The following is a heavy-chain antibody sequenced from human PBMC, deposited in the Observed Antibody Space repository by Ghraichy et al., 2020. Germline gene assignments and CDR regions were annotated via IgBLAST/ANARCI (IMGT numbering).Heavy chain of an antibody. D-gene: IGHD3-10*01. V-gene: IGHV1-3*01. CDR2: INAGNGNT. CDR3: ARVRRILWSNLTYYYGMDV. CDR1: GYTFTSYA. J-gene: IGHJ6*02. Sequence: ASVKVSCKASGYTFTSYAMHWVRQAPGQRLEWMGWINAGNGNTKYSQKFQGRVTITRDTSASTAYMELSSLRSEDTAVYYCARVRRILWSNLTYYYGMDVWGQGTTVTVSS.